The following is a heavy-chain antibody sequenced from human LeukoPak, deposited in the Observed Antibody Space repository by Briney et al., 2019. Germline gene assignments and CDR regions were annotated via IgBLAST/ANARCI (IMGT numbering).Heavy chain of an antibody. CDR3: ARTYYYDHFDY. D-gene: IGHD3-22*01. CDR1: GFTFSSYG. J-gene: IGHJ4*02. CDR2: IWYDGSTK. V-gene: IGHV3-33*01. Sequence: GGSLRLSCAASGFTFSSYGMHWVRQAPGKGLEWVAVIWYDGSTKYYADSVKGRFTISRDNSKNTLYLQMNSLRAEDTAVYYCARTYYYDHFDYWGQGTLVTVSS.